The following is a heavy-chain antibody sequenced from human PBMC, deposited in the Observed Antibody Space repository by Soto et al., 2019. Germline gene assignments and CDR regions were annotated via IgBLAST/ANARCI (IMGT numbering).Heavy chain of an antibody. CDR2: ISYDGSNK. CDR1: GFTFSSYA. D-gene: IGHD2-2*01. CDR3: ARSKWSSTSCYFFSSEDY. V-gene: IGHV3-30-3*01. J-gene: IGHJ4*02. Sequence: QVQLVESGGGVVQPGRSLRLSCAASGFTFSSYAMHWVRQAPGKGLEWVAVISYDGSNKYYADSVKGRFTIYRDNSKNTLYLQINSLRAEDTAVYYCARSKWSSTSCYFFSSEDYWGMGTLVTVSS.